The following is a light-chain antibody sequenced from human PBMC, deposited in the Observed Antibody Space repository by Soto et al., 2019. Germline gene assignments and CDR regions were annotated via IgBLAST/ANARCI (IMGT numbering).Light chain of an antibody. Sequence: QSALTQPASVSGSPGQSITISCSGTSGDVGTYDYVSWFQQHPGKVPKLMIFEVSNRPSGVSNRFSGSKSGTTASLSISGLQAEDEAVYYCSSYTSSSTLVFGGGTKLPVL. CDR1: SGDVGTYDY. J-gene: IGLJ2*01. CDR3: SSYTSSSTLV. V-gene: IGLV2-14*01. CDR2: EVS.